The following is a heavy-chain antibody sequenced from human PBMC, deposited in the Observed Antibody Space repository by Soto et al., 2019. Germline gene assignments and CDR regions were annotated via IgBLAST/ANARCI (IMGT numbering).Heavy chain of an antibody. CDR3: ARDPPPPDY. J-gene: IGHJ4*02. CDR2: ISAYNGNT. Sequence: VQLLQSGVEVKKPGPSLKFSCKASVYTFPTNGITWRRQAPGQGLEWMGWISAYNGNTNYAQKLQGRVTMTTDTSTSTAYMELRSLRSDDTAVYYCARDPPPPDYWGQGTLVTVSS. CDR1: VYTFPTNG. V-gene: IGHV1-18*01.